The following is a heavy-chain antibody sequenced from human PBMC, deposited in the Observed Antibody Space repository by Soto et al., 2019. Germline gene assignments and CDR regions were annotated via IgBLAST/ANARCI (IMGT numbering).Heavy chain of an antibody. J-gene: IGHJ6*03. CDR3: ARVGGRYCSGGSCSGGNYYYYMDV. Sequence: SETLSLTCTVSGGSISSYYWSWIRQPPGKGLEWIGYIYYSGSTNYNPSLKSRVTISVDTSKNQFSLKLSSVTAADTAGYYCARVGGRYCSGGSCSGGNYYYYMDVWGKGTTVTVSS. CDR1: GGSISSYY. CDR2: IYYSGST. V-gene: IGHV4-59*01. D-gene: IGHD2-15*01.